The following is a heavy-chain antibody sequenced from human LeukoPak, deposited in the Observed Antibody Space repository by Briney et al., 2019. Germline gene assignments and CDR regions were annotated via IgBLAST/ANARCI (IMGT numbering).Heavy chain of an antibody. D-gene: IGHD6-19*01. CDR1: GGSISSYY. CDR2: IYNSGST. Sequence: PSETLSLTCTVSGGSISSYYWSWSPQPPGMGLEWIGYIYNSGSTYYNPSLKSRVTISVDTSKNQFSLKLSSVTAADTAVYYCARQVSGWDYFDYWGQGTLVTVSS. V-gene: IGHV4-59*01. J-gene: IGHJ4*02. CDR3: ARQVSGWDYFDY.